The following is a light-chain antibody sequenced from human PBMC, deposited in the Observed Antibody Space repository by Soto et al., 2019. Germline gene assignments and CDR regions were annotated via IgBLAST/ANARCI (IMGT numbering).Light chain of an antibody. J-gene: IGKJ4*01. CDR1: QSLTSTY. CDR3: QQYGSSPLT. V-gene: IGKV3-20*01. CDR2: GAS. Sequence: EIVLTQSPGTLSLSPGERATLSCRPSQSLTSTYLAWYQQKPGQAPRLLIYGASSRATGIPDRFSGSGSGTDFTLTITRLEPEDFAMYFCQQYGSSPLTFGGGTEVEIK.